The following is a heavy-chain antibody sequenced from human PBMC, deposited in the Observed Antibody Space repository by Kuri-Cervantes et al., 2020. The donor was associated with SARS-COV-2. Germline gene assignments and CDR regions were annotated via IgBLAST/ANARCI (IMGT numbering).Heavy chain of an antibody. CDR2: ISSSSTI. J-gene: IGHJ4*02. V-gene: IGHV3-48*01. CDR1: GFTFSSYS. CDR3: ASPEVAIRG. D-gene: IGHD2-2*02. Sequence: GESLKISCAASGFTFSSYSMNWVRHAPGKGLEWVSYISSSSTIYYADSVKGRFTISRDNAKNSLYLQMNSLRAEDTAVYYCASPEVAIRGWGQGTLVTVSS.